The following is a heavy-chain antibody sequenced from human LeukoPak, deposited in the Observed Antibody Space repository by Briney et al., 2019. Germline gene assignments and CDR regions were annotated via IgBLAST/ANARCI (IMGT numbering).Heavy chain of an antibody. Sequence: SETLSLTCTVSGYSINSAYYWGWIRQPPGKGLEWIGEINHSGSTNYNPSLKSRVAISVDTSKNQFSLKLSSVTAADTAVYYCATTEGAWGQGTLVTVSS. CDR3: ATTEGA. CDR2: INHSGST. J-gene: IGHJ5*02. V-gene: IGHV4-38-2*02. CDR1: GYSINSAYY.